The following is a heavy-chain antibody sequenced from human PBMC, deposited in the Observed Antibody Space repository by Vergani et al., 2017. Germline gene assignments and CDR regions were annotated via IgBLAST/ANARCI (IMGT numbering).Heavy chain of an antibody. CDR2: INHSGIT. CDR1: GGSFSGYY. Sequence: QVQLQQWGAGLLKPSETLSLTCAVHGGSFSGYYWSWIRQPPGKGLEWIGEINHSGITNSNPSLKSRVTVSVDTSKNQFSRKLSSVTAADTAVYYCARGLRIQLGGMVLGYWGQGTLVTVSS. J-gene: IGHJ4*02. CDR3: ARGLRIQLGGMVLGY. D-gene: IGHD5-18*01. V-gene: IGHV4-34*01.